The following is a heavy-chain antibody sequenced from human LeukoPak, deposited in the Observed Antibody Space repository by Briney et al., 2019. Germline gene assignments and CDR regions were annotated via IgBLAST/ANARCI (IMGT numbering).Heavy chain of an antibody. CDR1: GGSFSGYY. J-gene: IGHJ5*02. Sequence: SETLSLTCAVYGGSFSGYYWSWIRQPPGKGLEWIGEINHSGSTNYNPSLKSRVTISVDTSKNQFSLKLSSVTAADTAVYYCGRTLGWFDPWGQGTLVTASS. CDR3: GRTLGWFDP. CDR2: INHSGST. V-gene: IGHV4-34*01.